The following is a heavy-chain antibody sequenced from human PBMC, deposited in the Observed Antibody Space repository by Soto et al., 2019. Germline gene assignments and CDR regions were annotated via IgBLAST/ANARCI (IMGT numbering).Heavy chain of an antibody. V-gene: IGHV3-74*01. D-gene: IGHD1-1*01. CDR3: ARSDGRLDY. CDR1: GFTFSSYW. J-gene: IGHJ4*02. CDR2: INIDGSTT. Sequence: GGSLRLSCAASGFTFSSYWMHWVRQAPGKGLVWVSHINIDGSTTNYADSVKGRFTISRDNAKNKLYLQMNSLRAEDTAVYYCARSDGRLDYWGQGTLVTVSS.